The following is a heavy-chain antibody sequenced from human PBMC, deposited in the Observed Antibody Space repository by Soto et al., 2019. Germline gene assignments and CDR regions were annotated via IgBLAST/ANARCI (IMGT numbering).Heavy chain of an antibody. D-gene: IGHD1-26*01. CDR3: ARVVGALGHWFDP. J-gene: IGHJ5*02. Sequence: ASVKVSCKASGYTFTSYGISWARQAPGQGLEWMGRISAYNGNTNYAQKLQGRVTMTTDTSTSTAYMELRILRSDDTAVYYCARVVGALGHWFDPWGQGTLVTVSS. V-gene: IGHV1-18*01. CDR1: GYTFTSYG. CDR2: ISAYNGNT.